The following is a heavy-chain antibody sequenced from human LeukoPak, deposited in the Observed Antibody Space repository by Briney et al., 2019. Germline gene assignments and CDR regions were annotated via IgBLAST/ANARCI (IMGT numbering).Heavy chain of an antibody. CDR1: GFTFSSYA. V-gene: IGHV3-64*01. Sequence: PGGSLRLSCAASGFTFSSYAMHWVRQAPGKGLEYVSAISSNGGSTYYANSVKGRFTISRDNSKNTLYLQMSSLRSEDTAVYYCARFLSYADYYYYGMDVWGQGTTVTVSS. CDR2: ISSNGGST. D-gene: IGHD2-2*01. CDR3: ARFLSYADYYYYGMDV. J-gene: IGHJ6*02.